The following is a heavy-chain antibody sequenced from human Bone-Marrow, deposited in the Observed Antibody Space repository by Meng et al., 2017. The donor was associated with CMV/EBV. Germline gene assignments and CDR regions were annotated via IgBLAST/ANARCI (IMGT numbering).Heavy chain of an antibody. D-gene: IGHD3-3*01. V-gene: IGHV3-48*03. CDR2: ISSSGSTI. CDR1: GFTFSSYE. Sequence: LSLTCAASGFTFSSYEMNWVRQAPGKGLEWVSYISSSGSTIYYADSVKGRFTISRDNAKNSLYLQMNSLRAEDTAVYYCARLGGYDFWSGYQYYWGQRTLVTVSS. CDR3: ARLGGYDFWSGYQYY. J-gene: IGHJ4*02.